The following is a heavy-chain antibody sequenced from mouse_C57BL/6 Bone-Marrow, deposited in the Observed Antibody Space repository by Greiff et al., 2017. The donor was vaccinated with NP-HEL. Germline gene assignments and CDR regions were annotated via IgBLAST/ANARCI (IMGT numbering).Heavy chain of an antibody. J-gene: IGHJ2*01. CDR1: GFTFTDYY. D-gene: IGHD1-1*01. V-gene: IGHV7-3*01. CDR3: ARSLLPSFDY. CDR2: IRNKANGYTT. Sequence: EVMLVESGGGLVQPGGSLSLSCAASGFTFTDYYMSWVRQPPGKALEWLGFIRNKANGYTTEYSASVKGRFTISRDNSQSILYLQMNALRAEDSATYYCARSLLPSFDYWGQGTTLTVYS.